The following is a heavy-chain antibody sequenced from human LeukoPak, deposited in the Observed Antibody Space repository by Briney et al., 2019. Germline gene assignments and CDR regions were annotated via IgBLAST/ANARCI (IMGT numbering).Heavy chain of an antibody. D-gene: IGHD3-22*01. J-gene: IGHJ3*02. CDR3: ARSTVSVITRGAFDI. CDR1: GDSISSSNW. Sequence: SETLSLTCAVSGDSISSSNWWSWVRQPPGKGLEWIGEIYHSGSTNYNPSLQSRVTMSVDNSENHFSLKLSSVSAADTALCYCARSTVSVITRGAFDIWGQGTMVIVSS. V-gene: IGHV4-4*02. CDR2: IYHSGST.